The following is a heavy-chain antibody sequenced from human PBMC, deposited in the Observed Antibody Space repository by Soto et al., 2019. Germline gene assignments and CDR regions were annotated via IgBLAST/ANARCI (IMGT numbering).Heavy chain of an antibody. CDR2: IWDDGSNK. CDR1: GFTFSNYG. D-gene: IGHD3-22*01. Sequence: QVQLVESGGGVVQPGRSLRLSCAASGFTFSNYGMHWVRQAPGKGLEWVAVIWDDGSNKYYADSVKGRFTIVRYNSKNTLYVQMDSLRAEDTAVYYCARDHYSDTKGSQPAYWGQGTLVTVSS. V-gene: IGHV3-33*01. J-gene: IGHJ4*02. CDR3: ARDHYSDTKGSQPAY.